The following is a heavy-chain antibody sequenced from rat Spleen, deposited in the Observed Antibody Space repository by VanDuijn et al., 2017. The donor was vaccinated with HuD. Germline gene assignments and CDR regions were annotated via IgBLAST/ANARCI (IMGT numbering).Heavy chain of an antibody. Sequence: QVQLKESGPGLVQPSQTLSLTCTVSGFSLTSNGVSWVRQPPGKGLEWIAAISSGGSTYYNSALKSRLSISRDTSKGQVFLKMNSLQTEDTAIYFCTRGGYYGWGQGVMVTVSS. CDR2: ISSGGST. D-gene: IGHD1-7*01. V-gene: IGHV2S12*01. J-gene: IGHJ2*01. CDR3: TRGGYYG. CDR1: GFSLTSNG.